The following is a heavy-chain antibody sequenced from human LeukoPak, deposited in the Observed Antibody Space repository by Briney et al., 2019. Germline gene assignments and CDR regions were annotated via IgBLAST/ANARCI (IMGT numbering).Heavy chain of an antibody. CDR3: ARRIAARRLNAFDI. CDR2: MYYIGST. D-gene: IGHD6-6*01. V-gene: IGHV4-39*07. Sequence: TPSETLSLTCTVSGGSISSSSYYWGWIRQPPGKGLEWIGSMYYIGSTYYNPSLKSRVTISVDTSKNQFSLKLSSVTAADTAVYYCARRIAARRLNAFDIWGQGTMVTVSS. CDR1: GGSISSSSYY. J-gene: IGHJ3*02.